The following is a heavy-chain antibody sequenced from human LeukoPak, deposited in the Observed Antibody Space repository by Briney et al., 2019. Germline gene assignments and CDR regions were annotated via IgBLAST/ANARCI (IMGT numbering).Heavy chain of an antibody. CDR3: ARPKYTTSSFDHHYGLDV. D-gene: IGHD2-2*02. V-gene: IGHV1-18*01. CDR2: INAYNDNT. J-gene: IGHJ6*02. Sequence: ASVKVSCKASGYTFTSYGISWVRQAPGQGLEWMGWINAYNDNTNYAQKFQGRVTMTTDTSASTAYMELSSLKSEDTAVYYCARPKYTTSSFDHHYGLDVWGQGTRVIVSS. CDR1: GYTFTSYG.